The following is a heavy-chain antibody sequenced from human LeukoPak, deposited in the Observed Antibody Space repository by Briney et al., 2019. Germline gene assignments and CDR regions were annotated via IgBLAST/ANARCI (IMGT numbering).Heavy chain of an antibody. D-gene: IGHD3-22*01. J-gene: IGHJ4*02. CDR1: GGSITRNSCY. V-gene: IGHV4-39*01. Sequence: SETLSLTCTVSGGSITRNSCYWAWIRQPPGKGLEWIASIYYTGSAYYNPSLKSRITISLDISKNQFSLKLSSVTASDTAMYYCARREGYFDYWGQGALVTVSS. CDR2: IYYTGSA. CDR3: ARREGYFDY.